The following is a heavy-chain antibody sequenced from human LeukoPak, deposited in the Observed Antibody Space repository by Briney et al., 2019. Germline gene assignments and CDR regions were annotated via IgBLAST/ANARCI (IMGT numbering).Heavy chain of an antibody. Sequence: SETLSLTCTVSGGSISSSSSYWGWIRQPPGKGLEWIGYIYYSGSTNYNPSLKSRVTISVDTSKNQFSLKLSSVTAADTAVYYCARGERETYYYDSSGYYYGYWGQGTLVTVSS. CDR3: ARGERETYYYDSSGYYYGY. D-gene: IGHD3-22*01. J-gene: IGHJ4*02. CDR2: IYYSGST. V-gene: IGHV4-61*05. CDR1: GGSISSSSSY.